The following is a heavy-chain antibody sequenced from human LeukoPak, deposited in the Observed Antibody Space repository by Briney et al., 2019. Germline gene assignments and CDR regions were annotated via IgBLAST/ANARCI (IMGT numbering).Heavy chain of an antibody. CDR3: AREGSGWYKDY. V-gene: IGHV3-11*04. CDR1: GFTVSSNY. CDR2: ISSSGSTI. J-gene: IGHJ4*02. Sequence: SGGSLRLSCAASGFTVSSNYMSWVRQAPGKGLEWVSYISSSGSTIYYADSVKGRFTISRDNAKNSLYLQMNSLRAEDTAVYYCAREGSGWYKDYWGQGTLVTVSS. D-gene: IGHD6-19*01.